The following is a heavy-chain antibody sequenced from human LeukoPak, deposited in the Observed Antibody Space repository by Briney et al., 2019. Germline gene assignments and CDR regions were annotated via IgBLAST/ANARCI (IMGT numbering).Heavy chain of an antibody. Sequence: GGSLRLSCAASGFTFSSYSMNWVRKAPGKGLEWVSSISSSSSYIYYADSVKGRFTISRDNAKNSLYLQMNSLRAEDTAVYYCARGKPAAGDYWGQGTLVTVSS. CDR3: ARGKPAAGDY. CDR2: ISSSSSYI. V-gene: IGHV3-21*01. CDR1: GFTFSSYS. D-gene: IGHD6-13*01. J-gene: IGHJ4*02.